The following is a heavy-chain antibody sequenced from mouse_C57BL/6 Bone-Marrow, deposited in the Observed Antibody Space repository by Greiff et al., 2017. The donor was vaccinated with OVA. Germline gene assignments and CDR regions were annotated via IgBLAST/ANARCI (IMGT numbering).Heavy chain of an antibody. D-gene: IGHD1-1*01. CDR2: IDPSDSYT. J-gene: IGHJ1*03. CDR3: ARWGGSSYPYWYFDV. V-gene: IGHV1-69*01. CDR1: GYTFTSYW. Sequence: VQLQQPGAELVMPGASVKLSCTASGYTFTSYWLHWVKQRPGQGLEWLGKIDPSDSYTNYNQKFKGKSTWTVDKSTSTAYMQLSSLTSEDSAVYYCARWGGSSYPYWYFDVWGTGTTVTVSS.